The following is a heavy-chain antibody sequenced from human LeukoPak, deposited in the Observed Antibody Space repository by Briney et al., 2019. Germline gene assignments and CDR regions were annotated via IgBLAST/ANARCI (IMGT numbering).Heavy chain of an antibody. J-gene: IGHJ3*02. V-gene: IGHV3-33*06. CDR3: AKEFDSSGYSAFDI. Sequence: PGGSLRLSCAASGFTFSSYGMHWVRQAPGKGLEWVAVIWYDGSNKYCADSVKGRFTISRDNSKNTLYLQMNSLRAEDTAVYYCAKEFDSSGYSAFDIWGQGTMVTVSS. CDR2: IWYDGSNK. CDR1: GFTFSSYG. D-gene: IGHD3-22*01.